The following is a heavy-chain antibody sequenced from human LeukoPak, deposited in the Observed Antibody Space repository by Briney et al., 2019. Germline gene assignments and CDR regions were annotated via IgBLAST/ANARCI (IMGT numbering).Heavy chain of an antibody. D-gene: IGHD6-13*01. Sequence: SETLSLTCTVSGGSISSYYWSWIRQPPGKGLEWIGYIYYSGSTNYNPSLKSRATTSVNTSKNHFFLKLSSVTAANTPVYYCAIIPGGTAAPWFAPGGREPLLNVPP. CDR1: GGSISSYY. CDR2: IYYSGST. J-gene: IGHJ5*02. V-gene: IGHV4-59*12. CDR3: AIIPGGTAAPWFAP.